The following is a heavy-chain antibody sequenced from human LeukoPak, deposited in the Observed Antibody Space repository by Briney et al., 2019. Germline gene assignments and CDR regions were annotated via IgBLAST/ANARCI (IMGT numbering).Heavy chain of an antibody. J-gene: IGHJ3*02. D-gene: IGHD4-23*01. Sequence: GGSLRLSCAASGFTVSDNYMSWVRQAPGKGLEWVSVIYSDGRTYYADSVKGRFTISRENSKNTLYLQMNSLRVEDTAVYSCARGIFYGGNPYYDFDIWGQGTMVTVSS. CDR2: IYSDGRT. CDR1: GFTVSDNY. V-gene: IGHV3-66*02. CDR3: ARGIFYGGNPYYDFDI.